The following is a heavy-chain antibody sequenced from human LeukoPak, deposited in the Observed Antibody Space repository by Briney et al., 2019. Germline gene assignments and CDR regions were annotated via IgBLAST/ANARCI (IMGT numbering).Heavy chain of an antibody. Sequence: ASVTVSCKASGYTFTTYGISWVRQAPGQGLEWMGWISPYNGDTNYAQKLQGRVTMTTDTSTSTAYMELRSLRADDTAVYFCARGPSFSNFLYYYYYYMDVWAKGTAVTVSS. CDR2: ISPYNGDT. CDR3: ARGPSFSNFLYYYYYYMDV. CDR1: GYTFTTYG. D-gene: IGHD4-11*01. V-gene: IGHV1-18*01. J-gene: IGHJ6*03.